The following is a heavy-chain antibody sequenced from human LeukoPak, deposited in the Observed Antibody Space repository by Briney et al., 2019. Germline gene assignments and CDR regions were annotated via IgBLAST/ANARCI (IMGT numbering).Heavy chain of an antibody. J-gene: IGHJ5*02. CDR2: IYYSGST. Sequence: KTSETLSLTCTVSGGSISSGDYYWSWIRQPPGKGLEWIGYIYYSGSTYYNPSLKSRVTTSVDTSKNQFSLKLSSVTAADTAVYYCARVGSTVTYHDVVDWFDPWGQGTLVTVSS. CDR3: ARVGSTVTYHDVVDWFDP. V-gene: IGHV4-30-4*08. CDR1: GGSISSGDYY. D-gene: IGHD4-17*01.